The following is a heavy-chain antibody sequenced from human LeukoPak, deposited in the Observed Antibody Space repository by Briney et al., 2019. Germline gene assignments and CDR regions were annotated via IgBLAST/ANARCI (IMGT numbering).Heavy chain of an antibody. V-gene: IGHV1-69*02. CDR3: ASSSGGYSYGYYYYYYMDV. Sequence: SVKVSCKASGGTFSSYTISWVRQAPGQGLEWMGRIIPILGIANYAQKFQGRVTITADKSTSTAYMELGSPRSEDTAVYYCASSSGGYSYGYYYYYYMDVWGKGTTVTVSS. D-gene: IGHD5-18*01. CDR1: GGTFSSYT. J-gene: IGHJ6*03. CDR2: IIPILGIA.